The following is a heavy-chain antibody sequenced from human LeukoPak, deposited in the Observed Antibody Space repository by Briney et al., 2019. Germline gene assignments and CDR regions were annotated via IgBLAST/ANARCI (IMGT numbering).Heavy chain of an antibody. CDR2: INPNSGGT. J-gene: IGHJ4*02. CDR3: ARDLGGYSYGPDEFDY. V-gene: IGHV1-2*06. CDR1: GYTFTGYY. D-gene: IGHD5-18*01. Sequence: GASVKVSCKAAGYTFTGYYMFWVRQAPGQGLEWMGRINPNSGGTNYAQKLQGRVTMTTDTSTSTAYMELRSLRSDDTAVYYCARDLGGYSYGPDEFDYWGQGTLVTVSS.